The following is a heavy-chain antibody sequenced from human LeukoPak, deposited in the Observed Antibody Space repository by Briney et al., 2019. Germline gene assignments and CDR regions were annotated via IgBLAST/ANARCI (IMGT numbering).Heavy chain of an antibody. Sequence: GGSLRLSCEASGLSFTNYAMMWVRQAPGKGLQWISTLTGYGGAYYADSGEGRFIISRDISKNTMFLQMYSLRAEDTAVYYCAKGAATGKVDWFDPWGQGTLVTVSS. CDR2: LTGYGGA. CDR1: GLSFTNYA. J-gene: IGHJ5*02. D-gene: IGHD6-13*01. CDR3: AKGAATGKVDWFDP. V-gene: IGHV3-23*01.